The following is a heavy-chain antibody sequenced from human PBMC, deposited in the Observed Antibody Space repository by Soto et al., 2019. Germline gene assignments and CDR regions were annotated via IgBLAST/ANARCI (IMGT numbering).Heavy chain of an antibody. J-gene: IGHJ6*02. V-gene: IGHV4-39*01. CDR1: GGSISSSSYY. Sequence: QLQLQESAPGLVKPSETLSLTCTVSGGSISSSSYYWGWISQPPGKGLEWIGSMYYSRSTYYNPSLKSRVTISGDTSKNQFSLKLSSVTAADTAVYYCARPLLLIADGMDVCGQGTTVTVSS. CDR2: MYYSRST. CDR3: ARPLLLIADGMDV. D-gene: IGHD2-8*01.